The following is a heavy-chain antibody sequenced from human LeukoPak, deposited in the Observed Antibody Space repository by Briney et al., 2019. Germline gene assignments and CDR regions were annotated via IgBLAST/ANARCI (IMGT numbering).Heavy chain of an antibody. CDR1: GFTFSSYW. J-gene: IGHJ1*01. CDR2: INSDGSST. D-gene: IGHD1-26*01. CDR3: ARDWDIHH. Sequence: PGGSLRLSCAASGFTFSSYWMHWVRQAAGKGLAWVSRINSDGSSTSYADSVKGRFTISRDNAKNTLYLQMNSLRAEDTAVYYCARDWDIHHWGQGTLVTVSS. V-gene: IGHV3-74*01.